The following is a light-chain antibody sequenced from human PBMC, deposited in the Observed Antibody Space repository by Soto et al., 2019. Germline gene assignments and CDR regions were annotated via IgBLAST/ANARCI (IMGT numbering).Light chain of an antibody. J-gene: IGLJ1*01. Sequence: QSVLTQPASVSGSPGQSITISCTGTSSDVGGYNYVSWYQQHPVKAPKLMIYEVTNRPSGVSDRFSGSKSGNTASLTISGLPAEDEADYYCSSYTSSSTPYVFGTGTKLTVL. CDR2: EVT. CDR1: SSDVGGYNY. V-gene: IGLV2-14*01. CDR3: SSYTSSSTPYV.